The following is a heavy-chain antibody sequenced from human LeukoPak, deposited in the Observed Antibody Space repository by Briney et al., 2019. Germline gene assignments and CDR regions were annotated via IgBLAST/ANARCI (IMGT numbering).Heavy chain of an antibody. V-gene: IGHV3-48*03. CDR2: ISSSGSTI. Sequence: PGGSLRLSCAASGFTFSSYEMNWVRQAPGKGLEWVSYISSSGSTIYYADSVKGRFTISRDNAKNSLYLQMNSLRAEDTAVYYCARDDRIAVAGFHYYYYYGMDVWGQGTTVTVSS. D-gene: IGHD6-19*01. J-gene: IGHJ6*02. CDR1: GFTFSSYE. CDR3: ARDDRIAVAGFHYYYYYGMDV.